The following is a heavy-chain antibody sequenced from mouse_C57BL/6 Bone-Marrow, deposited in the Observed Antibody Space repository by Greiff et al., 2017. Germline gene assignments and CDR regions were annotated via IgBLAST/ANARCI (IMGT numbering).Heavy chain of an antibody. CDR2: IYPRSGNT. D-gene: IGHD1-1*01. V-gene: IGHV1-81*01. Sequence: QVQLKESGAELARPGASVKLSCKASGYTFTSYGISWVKQRTGQGLEWIGEIYPRSGNTYYNEKFKGKATLTADKSSSTAYMELRSLTSEDSAVYFCARRYYCSSYAMDYWGQGTAVTVSS. CDR3: ARRYYCSSYAMDY. J-gene: IGHJ4*01. CDR1: GYTFTSYG.